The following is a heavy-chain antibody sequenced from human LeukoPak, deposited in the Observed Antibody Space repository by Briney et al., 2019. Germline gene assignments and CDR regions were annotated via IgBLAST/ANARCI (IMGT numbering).Heavy chain of an antibody. V-gene: IGHV4-39*07. CDR3: ARVFDS. CDR1: GGSVSTSDYY. CDR2: VFYTGKT. J-gene: IGHJ4*02. Sequence: PSETLSLTCTVSGGSVSTSDYYWGWIRQSPVKGLEWIGDVFYTGKTNYNPSLRGRATMSIDTSKNQFSLKLTYVTAADSAVYYCARVFDSWGQGTLSPSPQ.